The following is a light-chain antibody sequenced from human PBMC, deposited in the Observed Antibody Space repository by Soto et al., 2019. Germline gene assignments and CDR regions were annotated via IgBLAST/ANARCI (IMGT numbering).Light chain of an antibody. CDR3: QQGSNWPRT. Sequence: EIVLTQSPATLSLSPGERASLSCRASQSVSSYLAWYQQKPGQAPRLLIYDSSNRAAGIPARFSGSGSGTDSTLTISGLQPDDVVHYYCQQGSNWPRTFGQGTKVEIK. V-gene: IGKV3-11*01. J-gene: IGKJ1*01. CDR1: QSVSSY. CDR2: DSS.